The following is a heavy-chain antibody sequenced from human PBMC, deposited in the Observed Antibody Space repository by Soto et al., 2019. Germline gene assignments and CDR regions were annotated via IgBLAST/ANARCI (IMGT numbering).Heavy chain of an antibody. V-gene: IGHV3-30*18. J-gene: IGHJ6*02. CDR2: ISYDGSNT. CDR1: GFTFSSYG. Sequence: GGSLRLSCAASGFTFSSYGMHWVRQAPGKGLEWVAVISYDGSNTYYADSVKGRFTISRDNSKNTLYLQMNSLRAEDTAVYYCAKDRGAVCSGGSCVPASYYYGMDVWGQGTTVTVSS. D-gene: IGHD2-15*01. CDR3: AKDRGAVCSGGSCVPASYYYGMDV.